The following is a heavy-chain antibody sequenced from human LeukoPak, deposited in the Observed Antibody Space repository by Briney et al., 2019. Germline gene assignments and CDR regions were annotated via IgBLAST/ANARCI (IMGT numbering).Heavy chain of an antibody. CDR2: IKIDGSEK. Sequence: PGGSLRLSCAASGFTFSSYAMSWVRQAPGKGLEWVANIKIDGSEKYYEDSVEGRFTISRDNAENSLYLQMNSLRAEDTAVYYCARDVRGGHFDYWGQGTLVTVSS. V-gene: IGHV3-7*01. D-gene: IGHD2-15*01. CDR3: ARDVRGGHFDY. CDR1: GFTFSSYA. J-gene: IGHJ4*02.